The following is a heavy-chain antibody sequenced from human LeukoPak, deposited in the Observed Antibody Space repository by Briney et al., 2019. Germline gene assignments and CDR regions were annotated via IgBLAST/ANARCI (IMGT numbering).Heavy chain of an antibody. CDR3: ARLERYSGWYDYYYYGMDV. V-gene: IGHV3-21*01. CDR1: GFTFSSYR. Sequence: GGSLRLSCAASGFTFSSYRMDWVRQAPGKGLEWVSSISSSSSYIYYADSVKGRFTISRDNSKNTLYLQMNSLRAEDTAVYYCARLERYSGWYDYYYYGMDVWGQGTTVTVSS. D-gene: IGHD6-19*01. J-gene: IGHJ6*02. CDR2: ISSSSSYI.